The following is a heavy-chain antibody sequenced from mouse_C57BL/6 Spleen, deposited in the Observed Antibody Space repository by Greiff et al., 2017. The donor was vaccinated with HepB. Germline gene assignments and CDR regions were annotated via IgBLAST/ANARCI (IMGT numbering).Heavy chain of an antibody. J-gene: IGHJ4*01. CDR1: GFSFNTYA. CDR3: VRDYYGSSYAMDY. Sequence: EVQLQQSGGGLVQPKGSLKLSCAASGFSFNTYAMNWVRQAPGKGLEWVARIRSKSNNYATYYADSVKDRFTISRDDSESMLYLQMNNLKTEDTAMYYCVRDYYGSSYAMDYWGQGTSVTVSS. CDR2: IRSKSNNYAT. D-gene: IGHD1-1*01. V-gene: IGHV10-1*01.